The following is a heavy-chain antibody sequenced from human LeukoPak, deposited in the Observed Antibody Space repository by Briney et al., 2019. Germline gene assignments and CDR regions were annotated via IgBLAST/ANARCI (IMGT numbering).Heavy chain of an antibody. J-gene: IGHJ3*02. CDR1: GFTFSSYS. CDR2: ISSSSSTI. D-gene: IGHD6-19*01. V-gene: IGHV3-48*04. CDR3: ARSYSSGRGAFDI. Sequence: GGSLRLSCAASGFTFSSYSMNWVRQAPGKGLEWVSYISSSSSTIYYADSVKGRFTISRDNAKNSLYLQMNSLRAEDTAVYYCARSYSSGRGAFDIWGQGSMVTVSS.